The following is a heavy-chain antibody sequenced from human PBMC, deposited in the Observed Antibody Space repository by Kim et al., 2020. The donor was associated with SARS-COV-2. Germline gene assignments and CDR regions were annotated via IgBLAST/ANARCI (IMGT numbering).Heavy chain of an antibody. CDR1: GGSISSGGYY. Sequence: SETLSLTCTVSGGSISSGGYYWSWIRQHPGKGLEWIGYIYYSGSTYYNPSLKSRVTISVDTSKNQFSLKLSSVTAADTAVYYCARGIGNRYYYGSGSYYRDSRDYFDYWGQGTLVTVSS. CDR2: IYYSGST. CDR3: ARGIGNRYYYGSGSYYRDSRDYFDY. D-gene: IGHD3-10*01. V-gene: IGHV4-31*03. J-gene: IGHJ4*02.